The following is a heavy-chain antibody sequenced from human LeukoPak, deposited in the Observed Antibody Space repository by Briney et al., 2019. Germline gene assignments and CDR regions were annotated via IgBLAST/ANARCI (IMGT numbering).Heavy chain of an antibody. J-gene: IGHJ4*02. CDR1: GDSISSSSYY. Sequence: PSETLSLTCTVSGDSISSSSYYWGWIRQPPGKGLEWIGEINHSGGTNYNPSLKSRVTISVDTSKNQFSLKLSSVTAADTAVYYCASSYYYGSGSYYGLDYWGQGTLVTVSS. V-gene: IGHV4-39*07. CDR3: ASSYYYGSGSYYGLDY. CDR2: INHSGGT. D-gene: IGHD3-10*01.